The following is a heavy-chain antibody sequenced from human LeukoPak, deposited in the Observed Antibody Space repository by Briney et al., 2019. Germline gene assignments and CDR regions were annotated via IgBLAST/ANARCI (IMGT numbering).Heavy chain of an antibody. V-gene: IGHV3-48*01. J-gene: IGHJ6*03. Sequence: GGSLRLSCAASGFTFSSYGMNWVRQAPGKGLEWVSYISSSSSTIDCADSVKGRFTISRDNAKNSLYLQMNSLRAEDTAVYYCARVGDYYMDVWAKGTTVTVSS. CDR1: GFTFSSYG. CDR3: ARVGDYYMDV. CDR2: ISSSSSTI.